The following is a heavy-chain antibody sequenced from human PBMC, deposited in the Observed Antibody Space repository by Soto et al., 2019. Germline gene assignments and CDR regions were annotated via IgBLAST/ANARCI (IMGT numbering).Heavy chain of an antibody. CDR1: GGTFSSYA. J-gene: IGHJ1*01. V-gene: IGHV1-69*06. D-gene: IGHD2-15*01. Sequence: QVQLVQSGAEVKKPGSSVKVSCKASGGTFSSYAISWVRQAPGQGLEWMGGIIPIFGTANYAQKFQGRVRITADKSKSTAYMELSSLRYEDTAVYYCARGGVYCSGGSCYSAEYFQHWGQGTLVTVSS. CDR3: ARGGVYCSGGSCYSAEYFQH. CDR2: IIPIFGTA.